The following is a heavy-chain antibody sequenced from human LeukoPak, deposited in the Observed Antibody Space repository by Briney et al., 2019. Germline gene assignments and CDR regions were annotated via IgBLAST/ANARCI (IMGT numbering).Heavy chain of an antibody. CDR3: ARYGRNYALDY. CDR2: INHSGST. J-gene: IGHJ4*02. Sequence: SETLSLTCAVYGGPFSGYYWSWIRQPPGKGLEWIGEINHSGSTNYNPSLKSRVTISVDTSKNQFSLKLSSVTAADTAVYYCARYGRNYALDYWGQGTLVTVSS. CDR1: GGPFSGYY. V-gene: IGHV4-34*01. D-gene: IGHD1-7*01.